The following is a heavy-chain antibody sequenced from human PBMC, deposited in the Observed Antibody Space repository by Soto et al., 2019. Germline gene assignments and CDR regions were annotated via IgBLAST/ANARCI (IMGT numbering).Heavy chain of an antibody. CDR2: IFYTGST. Sequence: SETLSLTCTVSGASLSGYYWAWIRQPPGKGLEWIGNIFYTGSTDYNPSLKSRITMSLDTSRSHFSLKIRSVTTADTAVYYCARVDWGSFDYWGQGTLVTVPQ. V-gene: IGHV4-59*01. D-gene: IGHD3-9*01. CDR1: GASLSGYY. CDR3: ARVDWGSFDY. J-gene: IGHJ4*02.